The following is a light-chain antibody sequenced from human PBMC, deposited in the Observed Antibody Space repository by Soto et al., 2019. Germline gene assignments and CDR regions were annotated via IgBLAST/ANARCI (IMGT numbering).Light chain of an antibody. Sequence: QSALTQPPSASGSPGQSVTISCTGTSSDDGGYNYVSWYQQHPGKAPKLMIYEVSKRPSGVPDRFSGSKSGNTASLTVSGLQAGDEADYYCSSYAGSNNFVVFGGGTKLTVL. CDR1: SSDDGGYNY. CDR2: EVS. CDR3: SSYAGSNNFVV. V-gene: IGLV2-8*01. J-gene: IGLJ2*01.